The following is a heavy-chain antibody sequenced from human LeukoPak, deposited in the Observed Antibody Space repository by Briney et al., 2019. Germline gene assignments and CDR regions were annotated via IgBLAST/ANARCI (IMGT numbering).Heavy chain of an antibody. Sequence: PGRFLRLSRPPSGFTLSSCWMHSVRQDVGEGRVLVARINSDGSSTSYADSVKSRFTISGDNAKKTLDLRIHSLRSEYTAVYYCASDLLQQEVYWGEGTLVSVSS. CDR1: GFTLSSCW. V-gene: IGHV3-74*01. CDR3: ASDLLQQEVY. CDR2: INSDGSST. D-gene: IGHD1-26*01. J-gene: IGHJ4*02.